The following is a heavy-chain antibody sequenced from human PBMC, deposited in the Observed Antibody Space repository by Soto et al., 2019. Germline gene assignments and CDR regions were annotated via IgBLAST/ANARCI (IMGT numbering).Heavy chain of an antibody. Sequence: LSLTCTVSGGSISNYYWSWIRQPAGKGLEWIGRIYTNGGTNYNPSLKSQVSMSVDTSKNQFSLKLRSVTAADTAVYFCARASGTIGFFDYWGQGIPVTVSS. V-gene: IGHV4-4*07. CDR1: GGSISNYY. J-gene: IGHJ4*02. CDR3: ARASGTIGFFDY. D-gene: IGHD1-1*01. CDR2: IYTNGGT.